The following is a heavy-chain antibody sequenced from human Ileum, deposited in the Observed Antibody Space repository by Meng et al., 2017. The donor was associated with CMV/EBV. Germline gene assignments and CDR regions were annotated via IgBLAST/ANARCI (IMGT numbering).Heavy chain of an antibody. CDR2: TYYSQGT. CDR3: ARVSVGDSYYFDY. V-gene: IGHV4-61*01. D-gene: IGHD3-16*01. J-gene: IGHJ4*02. CDR1: GGSVTSRSYY. Sequence: SETLSPTCTVSGGSVTSRSYYWNWIRQPPGKGLEWIGYTYYSQGTNYNPSLKSRVTISIDTAKNPFSLRLSSVTAADTDVYYCARVSVGDSYYFDYWGPGTLVTVSS.